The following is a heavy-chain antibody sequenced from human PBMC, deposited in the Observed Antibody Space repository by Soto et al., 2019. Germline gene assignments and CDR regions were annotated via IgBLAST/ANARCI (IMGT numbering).Heavy chain of an antibody. D-gene: IGHD3-3*01. J-gene: IGHJ4*02. CDR2: IYYSGST. CDR3: ARRKDLLEWTNYFDD. V-gene: IGHV4-39*01. Sequence: SETLSLTCTVSGGSISSSSYYWGWIRQPPGKGLEWIGSIYYSGSTYYNPSLKSRVTISVDTSKNQFSLKLSSVTAADTAVYYCARRKDLLEWTNYFDDWGQGTLVTVSS. CDR1: GGSISSSSYY.